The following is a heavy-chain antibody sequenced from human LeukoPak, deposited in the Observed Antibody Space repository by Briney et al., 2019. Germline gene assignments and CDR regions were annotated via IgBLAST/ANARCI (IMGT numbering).Heavy chain of an antibody. CDR2: INHSGST. D-gene: IGHD3-3*01. J-gene: IGHJ4*02. CDR3: ARGRQITIFGVVTTVDY. Sequence: SETLSLTCTVSGGSITSSTSYWSWIRQPPGKGLEWIGEINHSGSTNYNPSLKSRVTISVDTSKNQFSLKLSSVTAADTAVYYCARGRQITIFGVVTTVDYWGQGTLVTVSS. CDR1: GGSITSSTSY. V-gene: IGHV4-39*07.